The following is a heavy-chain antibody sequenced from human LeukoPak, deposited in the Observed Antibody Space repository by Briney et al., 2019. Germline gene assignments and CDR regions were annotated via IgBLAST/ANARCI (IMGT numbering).Heavy chain of an antibody. CDR1: GFTFSTYA. CDR2: VSGSGAST. D-gene: IGHD2/OR15-2a*01. J-gene: IGHJ4*02. Sequence: GGSLRLSCAASGFTFSTYAMSWVRQASGKGLEWGSLVSGSGASTYYADSVKGRFTISRDNSKNTLYLQMNSLRAEDTAVYYCAKGGRTILANSYFDYWGQGTLVTVSS. CDR3: AKGGRTILANSYFDY. V-gene: IGHV3-23*01.